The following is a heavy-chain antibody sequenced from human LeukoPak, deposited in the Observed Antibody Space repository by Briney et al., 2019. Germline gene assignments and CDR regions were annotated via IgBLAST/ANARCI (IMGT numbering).Heavy chain of an antibody. CDR2: IKQDGSEK. CDR1: GFTFSSRDW. Sequence: GGSLRLSCVASGFTFSSRDWMTWVRQAPGKGLEWVANIKQDGSEKNYVDSVKGRFTISRDNAKNSVDLQMNSLRVEDTAVYYCAELGITMIGGVWGKGTTVTISS. V-gene: IGHV3-7*01. CDR3: AELGITMIGGV. J-gene: IGHJ6*04. D-gene: IGHD3-10*02.